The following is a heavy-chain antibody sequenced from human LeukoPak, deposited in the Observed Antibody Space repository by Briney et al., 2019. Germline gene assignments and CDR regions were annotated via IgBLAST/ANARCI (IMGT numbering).Heavy chain of an antibody. CDR2: IYYSGST. D-gene: IGHD6-13*01. CDR3: ASARTGYSSSWYLEFDY. CDR1: GGSISSSSYY. Sequence: SETLSLTCTVSGGSISSSSYYWGWIRQPPGKGLEWIGSIYYSGSTYYNPSLKSRVTISVDTSKNQFSLKLSSVTAADTAVYYCASARTGYSSSWYLEFDYWGQGTLVTVSS. V-gene: IGHV4-39*01. J-gene: IGHJ4*02.